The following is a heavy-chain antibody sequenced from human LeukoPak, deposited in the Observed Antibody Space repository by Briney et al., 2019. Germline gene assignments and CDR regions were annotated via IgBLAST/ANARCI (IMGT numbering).Heavy chain of an antibody. Sequence: GGSLRLSCAASGCTFSSYEMNWVRQAPGRGLVWVSCISSSGGTIYYADSVKGRFTISRDNPKNTLYLQVNSLRAEETAVYHCATDPPYRGYDRGVWYFDLWGRGTLVTVSS. CDR3: ATDPPYRGYDRGVWYFDL. D-gene: IGHD5-12*01. CDR2: ISSSGGTI. CDR1: GCTFSSYE. V-gene: IGHV3-48*03. J-gene: IGHJ2*01.